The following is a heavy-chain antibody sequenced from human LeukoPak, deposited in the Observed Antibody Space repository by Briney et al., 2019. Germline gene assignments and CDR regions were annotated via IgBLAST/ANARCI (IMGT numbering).Heavy chain of an antibody. V-gene: IGHV3-48*03. CDR3: ARQRGSGWYVGNWFDP. D-gene: IGHD6-19*01. Sequence: PGGSLRLSCAASGFTFSSYEMNWVRQAPGKGLEWVSYISSSGSTIYYADSVKGRFTISRDNAKNSLYLQMSSLRAEDTAVYYCARQRGSGWYVGNWFDPWGQGTLVTVSS. CDR1: GFTFSSYE. J-gene: IGHJ5*02. CDR2: ISSSGSTI.